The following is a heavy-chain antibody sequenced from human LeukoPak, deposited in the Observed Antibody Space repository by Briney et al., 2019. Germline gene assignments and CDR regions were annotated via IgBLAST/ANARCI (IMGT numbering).Heavy chain of an antibody. D-gene: IGHD5-18*01. CDR1: GFTFSCYW. V-gene: IGHV3-7*01. CDR3: ARDLGYSYEGYFDY. Sequence: QSGVSLRLSCAASGFTFSCYWMSWVRQAPGKGLEWVANIKQDGSEKYYVDSVKGRFTISRDNAKNSLYLQMNSLRAEDTAVYYCARDLGYSYEGYFDYWGQGTLVTVSS. CDR2: IKQDGSEK. J-gene: IGHJ4*02.